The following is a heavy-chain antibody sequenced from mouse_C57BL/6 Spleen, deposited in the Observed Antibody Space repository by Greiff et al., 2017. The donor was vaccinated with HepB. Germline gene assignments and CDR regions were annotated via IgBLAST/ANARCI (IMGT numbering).Heavy chain of an antibody. J-gene: IGHJ1*03. CDR2: IDPETGGT. CDR3: TRPYNYGSSHWYFDV. Sequence: VQLQESGAELVMPGASVTLSCKASGYTFTDYEMHWVKQTPVHGLEWIGAIDPETGGTAYNQKFKGKAILTADKSSSTAYMELRSLTSEDSAVYYCTRPYNYGSSHWYFDVWGTGTTVTVSS. D-gene: IGHD1-1*01. CDR1: GYTFTDYE. V-gene: IGHV1-15*01.